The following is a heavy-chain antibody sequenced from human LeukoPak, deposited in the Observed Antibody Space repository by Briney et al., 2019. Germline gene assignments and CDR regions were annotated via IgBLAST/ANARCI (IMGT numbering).Heavy chain of an antibody. CDR3: AKGGGSMVYFDY. D-gene: IGHD3-10*01. CDR2: ISYDGSNK. Sequence: VRQAPXKGLEWVAVISYDGSNKYYADSVKGRFTISRDNSKNTLYLQMNSLRAEDTAVYYCAKGGGSMVYFDYWGQGTLVTVPS. J-gene: IGHJ4*02. V-gene: IGHV3-30*18.